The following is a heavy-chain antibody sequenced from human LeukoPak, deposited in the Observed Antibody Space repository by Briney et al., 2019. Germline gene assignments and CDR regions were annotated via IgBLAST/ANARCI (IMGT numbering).Heavy chain of an antibody. Sequence: SETLSLTCAVYGGSFSGYYWSWIRQPPGKGLEWIGEINHSGSTNYNPSLKSRVTISVDTSKNQFSLKLSSVTAADTAVYYCARTTYYYDSSGYYDYWGQGTLDTVSS. D-gene: IGHD3-22*01. CDR2: INHSGST. J-gene: IGHJ4*02. V-gene: IGHV4-34*01. CDR3: ARTTYYYDSSGYYDY. CDR1: GGSFSGYY.